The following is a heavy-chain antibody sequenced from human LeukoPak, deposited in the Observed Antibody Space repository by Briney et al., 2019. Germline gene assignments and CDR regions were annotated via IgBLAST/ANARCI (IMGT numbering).Heavy chain of an antibody. CDR3: APLLWFGEI. Sequence: GASVKVSCKASGYTFTGYYMHWVRQAPGQGLEWMGWINPNSGGTNYAQKFQGRVTMTEDTSTDTAYMELSSLRSEDTAVYYCAPLLWFGEIWGQGTLVTVSS. CDR1: GYTFTGYY. D-gene: IGHD3-10*01. V-gene: IGHV1-2*02. J-gene: IGHJ4*02. CDR2: INPNSGGT.